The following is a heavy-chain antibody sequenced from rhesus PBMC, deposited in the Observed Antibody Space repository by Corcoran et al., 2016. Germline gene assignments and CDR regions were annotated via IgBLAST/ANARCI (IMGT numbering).Heavy chain of an antibody. CDR2: IYGSSGRT. CDR1: GGSISSNY. V-gene: IGHV4-160*01. CDR3: ARAHYGSSYVVALDY. J-gene: IGHJ4*01. Sequence: QVQLQESGPGLVKPSETLSLTCAVSGGSISSNYWSWIRQPPGKGLEWIGYIYGSSGRTYSNPPLKSRVTISTDTSKNQFSLKLSSVTAADTAVYYCARAHYGSSYVVALDYWGQGVLVTVSS. D-gene: IGHD4-29*01.